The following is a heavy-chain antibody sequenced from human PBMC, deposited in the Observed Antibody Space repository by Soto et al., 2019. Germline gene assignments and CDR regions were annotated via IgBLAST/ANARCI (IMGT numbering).Heavy chain of an antibody. CDR2: IYYSGST. D-gene: IGHD4-17*01. CDR3: ARLPTVTTGLFFDY. Sequence: TLSLTCTVSGGPISSSSYYWGWIRQPPGKGLEWIGSIYYSGSTYYNPSLKSRVTISVDTSKNQFSLKLSSVTAADTAVYYCARLPTVTTGLFFDYWGQGTLVTVSS. V-gene: IGHV4-39*01. J-gene: IGHJ4*02. CDR1: GGPISSSSYY.